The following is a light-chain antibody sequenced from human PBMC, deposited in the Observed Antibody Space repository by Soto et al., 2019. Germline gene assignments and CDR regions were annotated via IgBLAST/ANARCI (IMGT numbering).Light chain of an antibody. CDR1: SSDVGGYDY. CDR3: SSYAGSYTSV. Sequence: QSVLTQPRSVSRSPGQSVTISCTGTSSDVGGYDYVSWYQQHPGKAPKLMVYDVSARPSGVPDRFSGSKSGNTASLTISGLQVEDEADYYCSSYAGSYTSVFGTGTKVTVL. J-gene: IGLJ1*01. CDR2: DVS. V-gene: IGLV2-11*01.